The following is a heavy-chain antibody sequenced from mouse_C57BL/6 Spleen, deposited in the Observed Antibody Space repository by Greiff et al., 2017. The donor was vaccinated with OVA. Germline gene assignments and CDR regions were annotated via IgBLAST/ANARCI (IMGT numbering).Heavy chain of an antibody. D-gene: IGHD2-3*01. CDR2: IDPSDSYT. CDR3: AIRGDGYYFDY. V-gene: IGHV1-59*01. CDR1: GYTFTSYW. J-gene: IGHJ2*01. Sequence: QVQLQQPGAELVRPGTSVKLSCKASGYTFTSYWMHWVKQRPGQGLEWIGVIDPSDSYTNYNQKFKGKATLTVDTSSSTAYMQLSSLTSEDSAVYYCAIRGDGYYFDYWGQGTTLTVSS.